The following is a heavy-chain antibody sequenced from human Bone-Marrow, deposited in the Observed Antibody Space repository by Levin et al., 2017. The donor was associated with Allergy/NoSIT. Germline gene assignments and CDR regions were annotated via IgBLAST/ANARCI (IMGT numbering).Heavy chain of an antibody. J-gene: IGHJ4*02. Sequence: GSGPTLVKPTQTLTFTCTFSGFSLSTTGVGVGWVRQPPGKALEWLALIYWDDDKRYSPSLKSRLTVTKDTSKNQVVLAMTNMDPEDTATYYCAHRRGGYSGNHGDFDYWGQGTLVTVSS. CDR2: IYWDDDK. CDR3: AHRRGGYSGNHGDFDY. CDR1: GFSLSTTGVG. D-gene: IGHD1-14*01. V-gene: IGHV2-5*02.